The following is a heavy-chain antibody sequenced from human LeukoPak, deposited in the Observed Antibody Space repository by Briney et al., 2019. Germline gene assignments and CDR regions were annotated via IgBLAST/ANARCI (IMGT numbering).Heavy chain of an antibody. CDR3: ARARYSRVGVISAYYQYYGTDV. Sequence: ASVKVSCKVSGYTLTELSMHWVRQAPGKGLEWMGGFDPEDGETIYAQKFQGRVTMTEDTSTDTAYMALSSLRSEDTAVYYCARARYSRVGVISAYYQYYGTDVWGQGTTVTVSS. V-gene: IGHV1-24*01. D-gene: IGHD1-26*01. CDR2: FDPEDGET. J-gene: IGHJ6*02. CDR1: GYTLTELS.